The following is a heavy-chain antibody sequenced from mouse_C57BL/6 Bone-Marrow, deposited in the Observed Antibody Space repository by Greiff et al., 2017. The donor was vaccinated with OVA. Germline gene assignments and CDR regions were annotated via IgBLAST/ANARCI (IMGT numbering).Heavy chain of an antibody. V-gene: IGHV5-4*01. Sequence: EVKVEESGGGLVKPGGSLKLSCAASGFTFSSYAMSWVRQTPEKRLEWVATISDGGSYTYYPDNVKGRFTISRDNAKNNLYLQMSHLKSEDTAMYYCARDGSRGDAMDYWGQGTSVTVSS. D-gene: IGHD1-1*01. CDR2: ISDGGSYT. CDR3: ARDGSRGDAMDY. J-gene: IGHJ4*01. CDR1: GFTFSSYA.